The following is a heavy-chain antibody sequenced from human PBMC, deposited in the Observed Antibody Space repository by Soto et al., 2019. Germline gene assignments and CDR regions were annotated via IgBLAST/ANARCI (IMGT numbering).Heavy chain of an antibody. CDR3: AKKDRYDFWSGYPDY. V-gene: IGHV3-23*01. D-gene: IGHD3-3*01. CDR2: ISGSGGST. Sequence: PGGSLRLSCAASGFTFSSYATSWVRQAPGKGLEWVSAISGSGGSTYYADSVKGRFTISRDNSKNTLYLQMNSLRAEDTAVYYCAKKDRYDFWSGYPDYWGQGTLVTVSS. CDR1: GFTFSSYA. J-gene: IGHJ4*02.